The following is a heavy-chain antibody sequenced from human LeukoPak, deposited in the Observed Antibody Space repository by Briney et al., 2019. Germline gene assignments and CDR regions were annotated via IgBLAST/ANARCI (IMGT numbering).Heavy chain of an antibody. D-gene: IGHD6-13*01. CDR2: IYYSGST. CDR1: GGSISSYY. Sequence: PLETLSLTRTVSGGSISSYYWSWIRQPPGKGLEWIGYIYYSGSTNYNPSLKSRVTISVDTSKNQFSLKLSSVTAADTAVYYCAREWQQLEVFDIWGQGTMVTVSS. CDR3: AREWQQLEVFDI. V-gene: IGHV4-59*01. J-gene: IGHJ3*02.